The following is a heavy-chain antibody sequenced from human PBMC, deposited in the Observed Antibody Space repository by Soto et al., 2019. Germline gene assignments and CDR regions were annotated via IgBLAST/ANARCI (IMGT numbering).Heavy chain of an antibody. V-gene: IGHV3-7*01. CDR2: IKQDGSEK. D-gene: IGHD3-10*01. CDR1: GFTFSSYW. J-gene: IGHJ4*02. CDR3: ARDWEVWFGELFVY. Sequence: GGSLRLSCAASGFTFSSYWMSWVRQAPGKGLEWVANIKQDGSEKYYVDSVKGRFTISRDNAKNSLYLQMNSLRAEDTAVYYCARDWEVWFGELFVYWGQGTLVTVSS.